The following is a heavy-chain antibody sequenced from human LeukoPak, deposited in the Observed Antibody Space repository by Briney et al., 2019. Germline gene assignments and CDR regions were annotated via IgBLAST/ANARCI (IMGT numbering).Heavy chain of an antibody. Sequence: GGSLTLACPCTGFTFRTYAMGWLGQAPGKGLEWVSAISGSGGSTYYAYSVKGRFTISRDNSKNTLYLQMKSQRAEDTAVYYCAKTVCSGAGCYTWSFVTRGKGTLVTVSS. J-gene: IGHJ4*02. V-gene: IGHV3-23*01. CDR1: GFTFRTYA. CDR3: AKTVCSGAGCYTWSFVT. CDR2: ISGSGGST. D-gene: IGHD2-15*01.